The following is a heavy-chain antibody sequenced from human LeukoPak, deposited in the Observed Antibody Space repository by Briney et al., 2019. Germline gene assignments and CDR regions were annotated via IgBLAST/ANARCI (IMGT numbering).Heavy chain of an antibody. V-gene: IGHV4-31*03. CDR2: IYYSGST. Sequence: SETLSLTCTVSGGSISSGGYYWSWIRQHPGKGLEWIGYIYYSGSTYYNPSLKSRVTISVDTSKNQFSLKLSSVTAADTAVYYCARGRRDGYNLNYWGQGTLVTVSS. J-gene: IGHJ4*02. D-gene: IGHD5-24*01. CDR3: ARGRRDGYNLNY. CDR1: GGSISSGGYY.